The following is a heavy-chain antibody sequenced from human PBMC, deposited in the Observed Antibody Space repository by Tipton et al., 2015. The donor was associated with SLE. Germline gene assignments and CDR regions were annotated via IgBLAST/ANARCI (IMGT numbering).Heavy chain of an antibody. CDR3: ARVSDYDDSSGYYPASYYVDY. CDR2: LYYSGST. J-gene: IGHJ4*02. Sequence: TLSLTCTVSGGSISSGGFYLCWIRDHPGKGLEWFGYLYYSGSTSYNPSLKSRVTISVDTSKNQFSLKLSSVTAADTAVYYCARVSDYDDSSGYYPASYYVDYWSQGTLVTVSS. CDR1: GGSISSGGFY. V-gene: IGHV4-31*03. D-gene: IGHD3-22*01.